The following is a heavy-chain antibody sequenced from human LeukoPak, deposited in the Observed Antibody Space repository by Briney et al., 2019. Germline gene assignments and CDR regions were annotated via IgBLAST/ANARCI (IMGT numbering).Heavy chain of an antibody. CDR2: IYHSGST. CDR3: ARVGGELPCYFDY. V-gene: IGHV4-38-2*02. Sequence: PSETLSLTCTVSGYSISSGYYWGWIRQPPGKGLEWIGSIYHSGSTYYNPSLKSRVTISVDTSKNQFSLKLSSVTAADTAVYYCARVGGELPCYFDYWGQGTLVTVSS. J-gene: IGHJ4*02. D-gene: IGHD3-16*02. CDR1: GYSISSGYY.